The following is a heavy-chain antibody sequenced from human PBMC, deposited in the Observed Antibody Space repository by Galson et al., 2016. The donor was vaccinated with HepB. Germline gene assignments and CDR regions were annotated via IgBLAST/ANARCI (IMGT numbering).Heavy chain of an antibody. CDR2: ITSSGGYT. V-gene: IGHV3-11*06. CDR3: ARDRVNY. CDR1: GLTFSDYY. J-gene: IGHJ4*02. Sequence: LRLSCAASGLTFSDYYMSWIRQAPGKGLEWVSYITSSGGYTHYADSVKGRFTISRDNAKNSLYLQMDSLRAEDTAMYYCARDRVNYWGQGTLITVSS.